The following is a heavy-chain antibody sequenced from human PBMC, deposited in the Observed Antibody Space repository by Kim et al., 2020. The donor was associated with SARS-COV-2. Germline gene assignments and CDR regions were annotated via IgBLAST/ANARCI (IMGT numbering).Heavy chain of an antibody. D-gene: IGHD3-3*01. CDR3: AKGTENFWSGYYLSYYYYGMDV. CDR1: GFTFSSYG. V-gene: IGHV3-30*18. Sequence: GGSLRLSCAASGFTFSSYGMHWVRQAPGKGLEWVAVISYDGSNKYYADSVKGRFTISRDNSKNTLYLQMNSLRAEDTAVYYCAKGTENFWSGYYLSYYYYGMDVWGQGTTVTVSS. J-gene: IGHJ6*02. CDR2: ISYDGSNK.